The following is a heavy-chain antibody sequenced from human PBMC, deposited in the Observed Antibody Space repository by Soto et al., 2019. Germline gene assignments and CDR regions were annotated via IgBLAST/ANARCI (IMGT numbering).Heavy chain of an antibody. CDR1: GFSLTTSGVS. D-gene: IGHD6-25*01. Sequence: QITLKESGPTLVKPTQTLTLTCTFSGFSLTTSGVSVGWIRQPPGKALEWLASIYWNDDKRYSPSLKSRLTLTKDTSKKQVVLTMTNMDPVDTATYYCAYRVGSRGSFDYWGQGTLVTVSS. CDR2: IYWNDDK. J-gene: IGHJ4*02. V-gene: IGHV2-5*01. CDR3: AYRVGSRGSFDY.